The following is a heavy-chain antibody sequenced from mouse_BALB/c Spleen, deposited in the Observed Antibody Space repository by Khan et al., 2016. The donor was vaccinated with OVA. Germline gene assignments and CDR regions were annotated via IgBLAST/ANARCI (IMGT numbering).Heavy chain of an antibody. Sequence: QIQLVQSGPELKKPGETVKISCKASGYTFTNYGMNWVKQAPGKGLKWMGWINNHTEEPTYADDFKGRFAFSLKTSASTAYLQINNLKNEDTATXFCASGGYWYFDVWGAGTTVTVSS. J-gene: IGHJ1*01. D-gene: IGHD1-1*02. CDR3: ASGGYWYFDV. V-gene: IGHV9-3-1*01. CDR2: INNHTEEP. CDR1: GYTFTNYG.